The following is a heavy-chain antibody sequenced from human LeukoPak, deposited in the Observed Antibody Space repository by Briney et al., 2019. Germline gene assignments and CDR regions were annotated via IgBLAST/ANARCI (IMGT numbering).Heavy chain of an antibody. J-gene: IGHJ4*02. Sequence: GGSLRLSCAASGFTFSDYYMSWIRQAPGKGLEWVSYISSSGSTIYYADSVKGRFTISRDNSKNTLYLQMNSLRAEDTAVYYCAKVSILTGYYIDYWGQGTLVTVSS. V-gene: IGHV3-11*04. D-gene: IGHD3-9*01. CDR3: AKVSILTGYYIDY. CDR2: ISSSGSTI. CDR1: GFTFSDYY.